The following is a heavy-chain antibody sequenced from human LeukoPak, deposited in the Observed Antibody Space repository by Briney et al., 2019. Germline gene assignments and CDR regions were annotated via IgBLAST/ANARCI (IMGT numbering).Heavy chain of an antibody. D-gene: IGHD2-8*01. V-gene: IGHV4-4*02. CDR1: GGSISSSYW. J-gene: IGHJ3*01. CDR3: VREEDGVVDDAFDV. CDR2: IHHTGTT. Sequence: SGTLSLTCAVSGGSISSSYWWSWIRQPPGKGLEWIGFIHHTGTTISNPSLKSRVTISADTSKNQFSLKLRSVTAADTAVYFCVREEDGVVDDAFDVWGPGTMVTVSS.